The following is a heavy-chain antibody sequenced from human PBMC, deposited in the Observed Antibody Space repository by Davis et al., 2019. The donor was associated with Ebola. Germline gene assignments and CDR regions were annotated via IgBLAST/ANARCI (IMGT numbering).Heavy chain of an antibody. J-gene: IGHJ6*02. Sequence: SETLSLTCAVYGGSFSGYYWSWIRQPPGKGLEWIGEINHSGSTNYNPSLKSRVTISVDTSKNQFSLKLSSVTAADTAVYYCARDLTWNDHYYYYGMDVWGQGTTVTVSS. CDR2: INHSGST. CDR1: GGSFSGYY. D-gene: IGHD1-1*01. CDR3: ARDLTWNDHYYYYGMDV. V-gene: IGHV4-34*01.